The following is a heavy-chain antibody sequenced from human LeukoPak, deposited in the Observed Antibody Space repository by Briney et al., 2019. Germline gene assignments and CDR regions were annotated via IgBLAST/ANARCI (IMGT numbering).Heavy chain of an antibody. J-gene: IGHJ4*02. CDR3: ARGYDLGLFDY. V-gene: IGHV3-33*01. D-gene: IGHD2-15*01. CDR1: GFTLSGYW. Sequence: GGSLRLSCAASGFTLSGYWMSWVRQTPGKGLEWVAVIWYDGSNKYYADSVKGRFTISRDNSKNTLYLQMNSLRAEDTAVYYCARGYDLGLFDYWGQGTLVTVSS. CDR2: IWYDGSNK.